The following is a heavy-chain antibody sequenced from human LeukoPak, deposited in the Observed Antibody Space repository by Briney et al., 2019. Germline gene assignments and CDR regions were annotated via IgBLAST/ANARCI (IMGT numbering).Heavy chain of an antibody. D-gene: IGHD5-18*01. CDR1: GFSFDDFA. CDR2: ISWNSGSI. Sequence: PGRSLRLSCGAFGFSFDDFAIHWVRQVPGKGLEWVSGISWNSGSIGYADSVKGRFTISRDNRKNFVYLQMNSLRAEDTTVYYCAKDGARGYSYGYSGYYYYYMDVWDKGTTVTVSS. J-gene: IGHJ6*03. CDR3: AKDGARGYSYGYSGYYYYYMDV. V-gene: IGHV3-9*01.